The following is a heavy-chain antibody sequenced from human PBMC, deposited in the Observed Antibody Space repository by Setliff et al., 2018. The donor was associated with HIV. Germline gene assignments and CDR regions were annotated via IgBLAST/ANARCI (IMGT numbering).Heavy chain of an antibody. V-gene: IGHV4-39*07. J-gene: IGHJ4*02. Sequence: SETLSLTCTVSGGSISSSSYYWGWIRQPPGKGLEWIGSIYYSGSTYYNPSLKSRVTISVDTSKNQFSLRLSSVTAADTAVYYCAREGDVWENYFDYWGQGTLVTVSS. D-gene: IGHD3-16*01. CDR1: GGSISSSSYY. CDR2: IYYSGST. CDR3: AREGDVWENYFDY.